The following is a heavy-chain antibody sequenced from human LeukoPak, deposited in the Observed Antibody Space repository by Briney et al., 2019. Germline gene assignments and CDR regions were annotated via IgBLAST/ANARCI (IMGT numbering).Heavy chain of an antibody. CDR2: INHSGST. Sequence: SETLSLTCAVYGGSFSGYYWSWIRQPPGKGLEWIGEINHSGSTNYNPSLKSRVTISVDTSKNQFSLKLSSVTAADTAVYYCAREERSGITMVRGVSDAFDIWGQRTMVTVSS. CDR3: AREERSGITMVRGVSDAFDI. V-gene: IGHV4-34*01. CDR1: GGSFSGYY. D-gene: IGHD3-10*01. J-gene: IGHJ3*02.